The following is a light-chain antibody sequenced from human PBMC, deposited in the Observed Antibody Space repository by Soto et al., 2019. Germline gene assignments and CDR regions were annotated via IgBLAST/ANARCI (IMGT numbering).Light chain of an antibody. CDR2: DAS. CDR1: QSVSSY. V-gene: IGKV3-11*01. J-gene: IGKJ5*01. Sequence: EIVLTQSPATLSLSPGERATLSCRVSQSVSSYLDWHQQKPGQAPRVLIYDASNRATGIPARFSGSGSGTDFTLTISSLEPEDFAVYYCQQRSNWPITFGQGTRLEIK. CDR3: QQRSNWPIT.